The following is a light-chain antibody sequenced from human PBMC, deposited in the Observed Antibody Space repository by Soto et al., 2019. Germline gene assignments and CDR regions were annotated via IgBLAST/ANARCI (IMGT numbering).Light chain of an antibody. CDR3: QQYYSTPRT. CDR2: WAS. CDR1: QSLLYSSKNKNY. J-gene: IGKJ2*01. V-gene: IGKV4-1*01. Sequence: DIVMTQSPDSLAVSLGERATINCKSSQSLLYSSKNKNYLAWYQQKPGQPPKLLIYWASTRESGVPDRFSGSGSGTDFTLAISNLQAEDVAVYYCQQYYSTPRTFGQGTKVEIK.